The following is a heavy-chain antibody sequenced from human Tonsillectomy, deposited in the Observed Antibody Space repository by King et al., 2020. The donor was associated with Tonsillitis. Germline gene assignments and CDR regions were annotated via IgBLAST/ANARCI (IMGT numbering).Heavy chain of an antibody. CDR2: LSHDGNNK. CDR3: ARAGYSSTWYVGYCDY. J-gene: IGHJ4*02. V-gene: IGHV3-30*04. CDR1: GFTFSLSA. D-gene: IGHD6-13*01. Sequence: VQLVESGGGVVKPGRSLRLSCAASGFTFSLSAMHWVRQAPGKGLEWVAVLSHDGNNKYYADSVKGRFTISRDNSKNTLYLEMNSPRGDDTAVYYCARAGYSSTWYVGYCDYWGQGTLVTVSS.